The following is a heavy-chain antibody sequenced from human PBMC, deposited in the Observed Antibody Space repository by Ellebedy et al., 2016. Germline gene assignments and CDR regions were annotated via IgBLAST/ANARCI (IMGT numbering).Heavy chain of an antibody. D-gene: IGHD1-1*01. Sequence: GESLKISXKGSGYSFTSYWIGWVRQMPGKGLEWMGIIYPGDSDTRYSPSFQGQVTISADKSISTAYLQWSSLKASDTAMYYCARVWLPAGTTIDFYYYYGMDVWGQGTTVTVSS. CDR3: ARVWLPAGTTIDFYYYYGMDV. J-gene: IGHJ6*02. CDR1: GYSFTSYW. V-gene: IGHV5-51*01. CDR2: IYPGDSDT.